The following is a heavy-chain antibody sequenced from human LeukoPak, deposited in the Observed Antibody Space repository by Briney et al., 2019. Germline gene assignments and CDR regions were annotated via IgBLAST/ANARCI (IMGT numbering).Heavy chain of an antibody. CDR3: ARDGYDFWSGPTNTFDP. CDR1: GFTFSDYY. Sequence: GGSLRLSCAASGFTFSDYYMSWIRQAPGKGLEWVSYISSSGSTMYYADSVKGRFTISRDNAKNSLYLQMNSLRAEDTAVYYCARDGYDFWSGPTNTFDPWGQGTLVTVSS. CDR2: ISSSGSTM. J-gene: IGHJ5*02. V-gene: IGHV3-11*04. D-gene: IGHD3-3*01.